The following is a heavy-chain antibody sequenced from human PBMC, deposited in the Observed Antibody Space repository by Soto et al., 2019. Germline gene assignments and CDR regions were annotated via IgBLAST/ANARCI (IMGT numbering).Heavy chain of an antibody. CDR2: ISAYNGNT. CDR3: ARDGDYDILTGYAYYYGMDV. J-gene: IGHJ6*02. V-gene: IGHV1-18*01. Sequence: VASVKVSCKASGYTFTSYGISWVRQAPGQGLEWMGWISAYNGNTNYAQKLQGRVTMTTDTSTSTAYMELRSLRSDDTAVYYCARDGDYDILTGYAYYYGMDVWGQGTTVTVSS. CDR1: GYTFTSYG. D-gene: IGHD3-9*01.